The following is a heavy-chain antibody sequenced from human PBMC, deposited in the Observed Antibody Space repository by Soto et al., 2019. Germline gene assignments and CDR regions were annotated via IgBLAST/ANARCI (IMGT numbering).Heavy chain of an antibody. CDR1: GFTFSSYA. CDR3: AGGYGGYCSSTSCYVEYFQH. J-gene: IGHJ1*01. V-gene: IGHV3-64*01. D-gene: IGHD2-2*01. CDR2: ISSNGGST. Sequence: GGSLRLSCAASGFTFSSYAMHWVRQAPGKGLEYVSAISSNGGSTYYANSVKGRFTISRDNSKNTLYLQMGSLRAEDMALYYCAGGYGGYCSSTSCYVEYFQHGGQGTLVTVSS.